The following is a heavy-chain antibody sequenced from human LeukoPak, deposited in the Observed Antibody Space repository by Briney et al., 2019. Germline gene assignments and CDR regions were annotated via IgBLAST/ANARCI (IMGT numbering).Heavy chain of an antibody. CDR1: GGSISSYY. V-gene: IGHV4-4*07. D-gene: IGHD7-27*01. Sequence: SETLSLTCTVSGGSISSYYWSWIRQPAGKGLEWIGRMYTSGSTNYNPSLKSRVTISVVTSNQFSLKLSSVTAADTAVYYCARDYWGSDALGIWGQGTMVTVSS. J-gene: IGHJ3*02. CDR2: MYTSGST. CDR3: ARDYWGSDALGI.